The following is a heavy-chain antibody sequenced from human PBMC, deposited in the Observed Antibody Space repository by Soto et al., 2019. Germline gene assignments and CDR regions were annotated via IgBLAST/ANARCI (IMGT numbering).Heavy chain of an antibody. D-gene: IGHD3-16*01. Sequence: GGSLRLSCAASGFTFSSYSMSWVRQAPGKGLEWVSAISGSGGSTYYADSVKGRFTISRDNAKNSLYLQMNSLRAEDTAVYYCARDRHDYIWGSSHSDLDYWGQGTLVTVSS. V-gene: IGHV3-23*01. J-gene: IGHJ4*02. CDR1: GFTFSSYS. CDR3: ARDRHDYIWGSSHSDLDY. CDR2: ISGSGGST.